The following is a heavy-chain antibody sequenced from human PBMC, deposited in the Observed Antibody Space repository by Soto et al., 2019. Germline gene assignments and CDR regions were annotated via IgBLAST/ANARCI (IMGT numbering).Heavy chain of an antibody. J-gene: IGHJ4*02. CDR3: ATLMAGYDTYDY. D-gene: IGHD5-12*01. CDR2: INPNSGGT. CDR1: GYTFTGYY. V-gene: IGHV1-2*02. Sequence: ASVKVSCKASGYTFTGYYMHWVRQAPGQGLEWMGWINPNSGGTNYAQKFQGRVTMTRDTSISTAYMELSRLRSDDTAVYYCATLMAGYDTYDYWGQGTLVTVSS.